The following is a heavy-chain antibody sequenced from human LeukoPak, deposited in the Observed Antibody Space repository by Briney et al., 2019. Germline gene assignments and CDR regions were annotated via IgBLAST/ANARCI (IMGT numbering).Heavy chain of an antibody. CDR3: AKVHSSSWYGEVRDY. D-gene: IGHD6-13*01. CDR1: GFTFSNYG. Sequence: PGRSLRLSCAASGFTFSNYGMHWVRQAPGKGLEWVSAISGSGGSTYYADSVKGRFTISRDNSKNTLYLQMNSLRAEDTAVYYCAKVHSSSWYGEVRDYWGQGTLVTVSS. J-gene: IGHJ4*02. CDR2: ISGSGGST. V-gene: IGHV3-23*01.